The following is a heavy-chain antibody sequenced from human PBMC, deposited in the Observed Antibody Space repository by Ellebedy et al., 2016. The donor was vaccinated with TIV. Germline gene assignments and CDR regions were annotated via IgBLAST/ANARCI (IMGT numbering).Heavy chain of an antibody. CDR3: AKERHSRWVGPTHFYY. J-gene: IGHJ4*02. CDR1: RFTFRDYG. CDR2: ISYDITNI. Sequence: GESLKISCAASRFTFRDYGMHWVRQAPGTGLEWVAVISYDITNIYYEDSVKGRLNISRDNSNNTLYLQIDNLRSEDTAGYYCAKERHSRWVGPTHFYYWGPGTLVTVSS. D-gene: IGHD1-26*01. V-gene: IGHV3-30*18.